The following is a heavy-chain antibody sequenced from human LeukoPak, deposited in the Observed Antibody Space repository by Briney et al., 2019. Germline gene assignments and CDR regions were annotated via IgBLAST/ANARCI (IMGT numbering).Heavy chain of an antibody. J-gene: IGHJ4*02. V-gene: IGHV3-23*01. CDR1: GFLFSTYG. D-gene: IGHD3-10*01. CDR3: AKGGGYGSGTYSED. Sequence: PGGSLRLSCAASGFLFSTYGMTWFRQAPGRGLEWVSGISGSGLNTYYADSVKGRFTSSRDNSKNMLYLQMNSLRAEDTAVYYCAKGGGYGSGTYSEDWGQGILVTVSS. CDR2: ISGSGLNT.